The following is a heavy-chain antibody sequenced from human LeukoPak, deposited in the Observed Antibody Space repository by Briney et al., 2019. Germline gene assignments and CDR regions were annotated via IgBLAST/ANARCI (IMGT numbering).Heavy chain of an antibody. D-gene: IGHD6-19*01. CDR3: ARLVAVAALDV. CDR1: AGSISSYY. Sequence: SETLSLTCTVSAGSISSYYWSWIRQPPGKGLEWIGYIYYSGSTNYDPSLKSRVTISVDTSKNQFSLKLSSVTAADTAVYYCARLVAVAALDVWGQGTTVTVSS. J-gene: IGHJ6*02. CDR2: IYYSGST. V-gene: IGHV4-59*08.